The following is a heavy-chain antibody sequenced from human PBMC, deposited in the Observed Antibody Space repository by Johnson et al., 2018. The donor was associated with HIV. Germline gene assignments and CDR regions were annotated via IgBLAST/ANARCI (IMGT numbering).Heavy chain of an antibody. J-gene: IGHJ3*02. D-gene: IGHD2-21*01. CDR1: GFTFSNYD. CDR3: AKAYCPGCDAFEI. CDR2: ISYDGGKK. Sequence: QVQLVESGGGVVQPGRSLRLSCAASGFTFSNYDMDWVRQAPGKGLAWVVGISYDGGKKYYRDSVKGRFTISRDNSNNTLYLQMNSLRTEDSGVYYCAKAYCPGCDAFEIWGQGTMVTVSS. V-gene: IGHV3-30*18.